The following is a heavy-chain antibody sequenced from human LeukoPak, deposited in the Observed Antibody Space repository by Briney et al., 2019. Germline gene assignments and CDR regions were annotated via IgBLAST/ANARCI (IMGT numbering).Heavy chain of an antibody. CDR1: GGSISSYS. CDR3: ARLYYDSSGHY. V-gene: IGHV4-59*01. CDR2: IYYSGST. D-gene: IGHD3-22*01. Sequence: SETLSLTCTVSGGSISSYSWSWIRQPPGKGLEWIGYIYYSGSTNYNPSLKSRVTISVDTSKNQFSLKLSSVTAADTAVYYCARLYYDSSGHYWGQGTLVTVSS. J-gene: IGHJ4*02.